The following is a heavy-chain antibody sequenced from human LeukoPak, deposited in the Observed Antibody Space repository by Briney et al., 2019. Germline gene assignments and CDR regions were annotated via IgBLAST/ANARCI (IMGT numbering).Heavy chain of an antibody. D-gene: IGHD5-12*01. CDR3: AGHPYSGNDYFDS. CDR1: GGSISSTSYY. CDR2: IYYSGST. Sequence: SETLSLTCTVSGGSISSTSYYWGWIRQPPGKGLEWIGSIYYSGSTYYSPSLKSRVTISVDTSKNQFSLKLSSVTAADTAVYYCAGHPYSGNDYFDSWGQGTLVTVSS. J-gene: IGHJ4*02. V-gene: IGHV4-39*01.